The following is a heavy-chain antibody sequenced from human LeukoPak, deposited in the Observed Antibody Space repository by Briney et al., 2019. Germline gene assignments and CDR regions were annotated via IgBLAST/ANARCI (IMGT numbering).Heavy chain of an antibody. J-gene: IGHJ4*02. CDR2: ISSSSSYI. CDR3: ARVVRGYSGYDFFDY. CDR1: GFTFSSYS. V-gene: IGHV3-21*01. Sequence: GGSLRLSCAASGFTFSSYSMNWVRQAPGKGLEWVSSISSSSSYIYYADSVKGRFTISRDNAKNSLYLQMNSLRAEDTAVYYCARVVRGYSGYDFFDYWGQGTLVTVSS. D-gene: IGHD5-12*01.